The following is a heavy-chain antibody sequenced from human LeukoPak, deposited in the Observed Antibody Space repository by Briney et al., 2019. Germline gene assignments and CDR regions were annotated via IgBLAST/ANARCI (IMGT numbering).Heavy chain of an antibody. D-gene: IGHD6-19*01. CDR1: GFTFSSYS. CDR3: ARDSTEWLVLSYFDY. Sequence: GGSLRLSCAASGFTFSSYSMNWVRQAPGEGLEWVSSISSSSSYIYYADSVKGRFTISRDNAKNSLYLQMNSLRAEDTAVYYCARDSTEWLVLSYFDYWGQGTLVTVSS. CDR2: ISSSSSYI. V-gene: IGHV3-21*01. J-gene: IGHJ4*02.